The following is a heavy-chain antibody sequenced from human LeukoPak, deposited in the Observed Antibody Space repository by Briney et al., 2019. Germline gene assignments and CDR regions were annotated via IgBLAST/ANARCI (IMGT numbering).Heavy chain of an antibody. V-gene: IGHV1-2*02. Sequence: ASVKVSCKASGYTFTGYYMHWVRQAPGQGLEWMGWINPSSGGTNYAQKFQGRVTMTRDTSISTAYMELSRLRSDDTAVYYCARVAPNRRYCSGGSCLNYFDYWGQGTLVTVSS. CDR3: ARVAPNRRYCSGGSCLNYFDY. J-gene: IGHJ4*02. CDR1: GYTFTGYY. CDR2: INPSSGGT. D-gene: IGHD2-15*01.